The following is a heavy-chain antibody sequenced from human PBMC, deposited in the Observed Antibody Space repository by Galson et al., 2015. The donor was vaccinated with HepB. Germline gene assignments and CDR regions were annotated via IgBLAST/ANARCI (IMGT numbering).Heavy chain of an antibody. V-gene: IGHV3-11*03. Sequence: SLRLSCAASGFTFSDYYMAWVRQAPGRGLEWISYISESSSYANYPESVKGRFTISRDNAKNSLYLQMNSLRADDTAVYYCATGGEVGGARILDYWGQGILVTVAS. CDR2: ISESSSYA. D-gene: IGHD1-26*01. CDR3: ATGGEVGGARILDY. CDR1: GFTFSDYY. J-gene: IGHJ4*02.